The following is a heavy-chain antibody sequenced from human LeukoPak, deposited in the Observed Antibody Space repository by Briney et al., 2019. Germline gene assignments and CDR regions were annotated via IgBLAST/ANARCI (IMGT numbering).Heavy chain of an antibody. V-gene: IGHV4-39*07. Sequence: SETLSLTCTVSGDSINSGSYYWVWIRQPPGKGLEWIGSIYYSGSTNYNPSLKSRVTISVDTSKNQFSLKLSSVTAADTAVYYCARIDYDFWSATNWFDPWGQGTLVTVSS. D-gene: IGHD3-3*01. CDR1: GDSINSGSYY. CDR3: ARIDYDFWSATNWFDP. J-gene: IGHJ5*02. CDR2: IYYSGST.